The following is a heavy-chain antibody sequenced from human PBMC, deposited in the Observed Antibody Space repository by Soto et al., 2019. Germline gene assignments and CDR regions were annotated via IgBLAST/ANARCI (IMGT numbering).Heavy chain of an antibody. J-gene: IGHJ4*02. CDR2: INHSGST. Sequence: TSETLSLTCAVYGGSFSDYYWIWIRQPPGKGLEWIGEINHSGSTKYNPSLKSRVSISVDTSKNQFSLKLSSVTAADSAVYYCASQRPTVTTFEYWGQGILVTVSS. V-gene: IGHV4-34*01. D-gene: IGHD4-17*01. CDR1: GGSFSDYY. CDR3: ASQRPTVTTFEY.